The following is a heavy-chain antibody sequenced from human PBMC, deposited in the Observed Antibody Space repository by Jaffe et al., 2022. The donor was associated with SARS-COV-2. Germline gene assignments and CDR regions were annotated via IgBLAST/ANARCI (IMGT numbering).Heavy chain of an antibody. D-gene: IGHD2-2*02. CDR3: ARVQNIVVVPAAIRGAVGGYYGMDV. CDR2: ISSSSSYI. V-gene: IGHV3-21*01. J-gene: IGHJ6*02. Sequence: EVQLVESGGGLVKPGGSLRLSCAASGFTFSSYSMNWVRQAPGKGLEWVSSISSSSSYIYYADSVKGRFTISRDNAKNSLYLQMNSLRAEDTAVYYCARVQNIVVVPAAIRGAVGGYYGMDVWGQGTTVTVSS. CDR1: GFTFSSYS.